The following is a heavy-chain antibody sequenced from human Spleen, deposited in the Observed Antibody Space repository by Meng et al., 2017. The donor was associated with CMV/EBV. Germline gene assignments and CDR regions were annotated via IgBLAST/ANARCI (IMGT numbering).Heavy chain of an antibody. D-gene: IGHD3-10*01. J-gene: IGHJ5*02. CDR2: IKGDGKSI. CDR1: GFAFSPYW. CDR3: AREARWFGDLDP. V-gene: IGHV3-74*01. Sequence: CAGSGFAFSPYWMHWFRQAPGEGLEWVARIKGDGKSIGYADSVKGRFTISRDNTKSTLYLQMNSLRAEDTAVYYCAREARWFGDLDPWGQGTLVTVSS.